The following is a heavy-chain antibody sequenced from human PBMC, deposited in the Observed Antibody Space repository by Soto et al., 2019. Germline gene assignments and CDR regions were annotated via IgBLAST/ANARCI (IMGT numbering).Heavy chain of an antibody. CDR3: AKRRVEWYFDL. Sequence: EVQLLESGGGLVQPGGSLRLSCAASGFTFSSYAMSWVRQAPGKGLEWVSAISGSGDSTYYADSVKGRFTISRDNSKNTQYLQMYSPRAEATAVYYCAKRRVEWYFDLWGRGTLVTVSS. D-gene: IGHD2-15*01. CDR1: GFTFSSYA. V-gene: IGHV3-23*01. CDR2: ISGSGDST. J-gene: IGHJ2*01.